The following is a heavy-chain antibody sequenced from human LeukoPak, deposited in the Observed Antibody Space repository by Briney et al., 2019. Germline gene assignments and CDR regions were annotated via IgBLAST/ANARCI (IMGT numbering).Heavy chain of an antibody. Sequence: ASVKVSCKASGYTFTLYYIHWVRQAPGQGLEWMGIINPSGGSTSYAQKFQGRVTMTRDTSTSTVYMELSSLRSEDTAVYYCASLSVPYYYYGMDVWGQGTTVTVSS. CDR3: ASLSVPYYYYGMDV. D-gene: IGHD6-6*01. V-gene: IGHV1-46*01. CDR1: GYTFTLYY. CDR2: INPSGGST. J-gene: IGHJ6*02.